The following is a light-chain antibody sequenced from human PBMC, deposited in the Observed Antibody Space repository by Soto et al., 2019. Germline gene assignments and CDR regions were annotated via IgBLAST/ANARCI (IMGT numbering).Light chain of an antibody. J-gene: IGKJ1*01. CDR2: GAS. Sequence: DIQMTHSPSTLSASVGDRVTITFRASESMSNCLALYQQKPGKAPKLLISGASSLQSGVPSRFSGSASGTEFTLTISSLQPDDFATYYCQHYNSYSEAFGQGTKVDIK. CDR3: QHYNSYSEA. V-gene: IGKV1-5*01. CDR1: ESMSNC.